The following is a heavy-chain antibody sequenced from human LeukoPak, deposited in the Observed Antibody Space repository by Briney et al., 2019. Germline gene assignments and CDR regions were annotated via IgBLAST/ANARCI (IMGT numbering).Heavy chain of an antibody. CDR2: ISVSGGST. CDR1: GFTFSSYA. Sequence: GGSLRLSCAASGFTFSSYAMHWVRQAPGKGLEWVSAISVSGGSTYYADSVKGRFTISRDNSKNTLYLQMNSLRAEDTAVYYCARDGKYYDYVWGSYPDYWGQGTLVTVSS. V-gene: IGHV3-23*01. D-gene: IGHD3-16*02. CDR3: ARDGKYYDYVWGSYPDY. J-gene: IGHJ4*02.